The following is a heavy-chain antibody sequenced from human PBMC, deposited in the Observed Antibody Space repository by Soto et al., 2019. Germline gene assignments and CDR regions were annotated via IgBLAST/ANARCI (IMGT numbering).Heavy chain of an antibody. V-gene: IGHV3-21*01. CDR2: ISSSSSYI. Sequence: GGSLRLSCAASGFTFSSYSMNWVRQAPGKGLEWVSSISSSSSYIYYADSVKGRFTISRDNAKNSLYLQMNSLRAEDTAVYYCASGYSGYDFSLLYFDYWGQGTLVTVSS. CDR3: ASGYSGYDFSLLYFDY. D-gene: IGHD5-12*01. CDR1: GFTFSSYS. J-gene: IGHJ4*02.